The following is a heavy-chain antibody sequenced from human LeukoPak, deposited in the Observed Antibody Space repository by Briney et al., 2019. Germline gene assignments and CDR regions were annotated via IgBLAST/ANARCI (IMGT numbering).Heavy chain of an antibody. CDR1: GFTFSSYE. J-gene: IGHJ6*02. Sequence: GGSLRLSCAASGFTFSSYEMNWVRQAPGKGLEWVSYISSSGSTIYYADSVKGRFTISRDNSKNTLYLQMSSLRAEDTAVYYCVKGTRYCSSTSCSYYCYYGMDVWGQGTTVTVSS. V-gene: IGHV3-48*03. CDR2: ISSSGSTI. CDR3: VKGTRYCSSTSCSYYCYYGMDV. D-gene: IGHD2-2*01.